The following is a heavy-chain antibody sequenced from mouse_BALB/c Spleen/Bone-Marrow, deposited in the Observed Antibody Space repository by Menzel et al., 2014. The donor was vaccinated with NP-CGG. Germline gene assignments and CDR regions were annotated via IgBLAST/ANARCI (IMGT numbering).Heavy chain of an antibody. D-gene: IGHD1-1*01. V-gene: IGHV1-82*01. CDR1: GYALSSSW. Sequence: QVQLQQSGPELVKPGASVKISCKASGYALSSSWMNWVKQRPGQGLEWIGRIYPGDGDTNYNGKFKGKATLTADKSSSTAYVQLSSLTSVDSAVYFCARDYYGSSYDYWGQGTTLTVSS. J-gene: IGHJ2*01. CDR2: IYPGDGDT. CDR3: ARDYYGSSYDY.